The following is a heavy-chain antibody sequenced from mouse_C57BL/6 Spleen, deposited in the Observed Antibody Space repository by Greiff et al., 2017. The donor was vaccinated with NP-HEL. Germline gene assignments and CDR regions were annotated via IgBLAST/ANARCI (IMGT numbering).Heavy chain of an antibody. CDR2: ISYAGSN. CDR3: ARATYYYGSPDY. J-gene: IGHJ2*01. Sequence: EVKLVESGPGLVKPSQSLSLTCSVTGYSITSGYYWNWIRQFPGNKLEWMGYISYAGSNNYNPSLKNRIAITRDTSKNQFFLKLNSVTTEDTATYYCARATYYYGSPDYWGQGTTLTVSS. CDR1: GYSITSGYY. D-gene: IGHD1-1*01. V-gene: IGHV3-6*01.